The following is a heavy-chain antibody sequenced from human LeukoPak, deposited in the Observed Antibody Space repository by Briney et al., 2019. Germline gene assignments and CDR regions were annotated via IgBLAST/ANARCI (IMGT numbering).Heavy chain of an antibody. CDR2: INHSGST. CDR1: GYSISSGYY. J-gene: IGHJ4*02. D-gene: IGHD3-9*01. CDR3: ARYGYDILTGYSYFDY. V-gene: IGHV4-38-2*02. Sequence: ASETLSLTCTVSGYSISSGYYWSWIRQPPGKGLEWIGEINHSGSTNYNPSLKSRVTISVDTSKNQFSLKLSSVTAADTAVYYCARYGYDILTGYSYFDYWGQGTLVTVSS.